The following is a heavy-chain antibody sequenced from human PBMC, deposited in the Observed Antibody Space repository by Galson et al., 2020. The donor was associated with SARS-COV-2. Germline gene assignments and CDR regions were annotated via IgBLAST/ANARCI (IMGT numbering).Heavy chain of an antibody. CDR3: ARDRRHQYSSAWFAFDI. CDR1: GGSISSYY. V-gene: IGHV4-59*01. Sequence: LSLTCTVSGGSISSYYWSWIRQLPGKGLEWIGYVYYTGSTNYNPSLKSRVSISADTSNNQLSLEVRSVTAADTAVYFCARDRRHQYSSAWFAFDIWGQGTLVTVSS. D-gene: IGHD6-13*01. J-gene: IGHJ3*02. CDR2: VYYTGST.